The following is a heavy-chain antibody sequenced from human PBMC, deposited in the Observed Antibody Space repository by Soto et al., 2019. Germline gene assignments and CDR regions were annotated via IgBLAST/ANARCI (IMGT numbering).Heavy chain of an antibody. CDR1: GFTFSSYA. Sequence: PGGSLRLSCAASGFTFSSYAMSWVRQAPGKGLEWVSAISGSGGSTYYADSVKGRFTISRDNSKNTLYLQMNSLRAEDTAVYYCAKDSRLYDFWSGYIYPTFDYWGQGSLVTVSS. D-gene: IGHD3-3*01. CDR3: AKDSRLYDFWSGYIYPTFDY. CDR2: ISGSGGST. V-gene: IGHV3-23*01. J-gene: IGHJ4*02.